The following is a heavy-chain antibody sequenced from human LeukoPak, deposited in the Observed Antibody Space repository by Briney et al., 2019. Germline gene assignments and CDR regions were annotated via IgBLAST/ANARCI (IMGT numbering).Heavy chain of an antibody. J-gene: IGHJ4*02. V-gene: IGHV3-23*01. Sequence: PGGSLRLSCAASGFTFSSYAMSWVRQAPGKGLEWVSAISGSGGSTYYADSVKGRFTISRDNSKNTLYLQMNSLRAEDTAVYYRLRASYSSSWYYLDYWGQGTLVTVSS. CDR2: ISGSGGST. CDR3: LRASYSSSWYYLDY. D-gene: IGHD6-13*01. CDR1: GFTFSSYA.